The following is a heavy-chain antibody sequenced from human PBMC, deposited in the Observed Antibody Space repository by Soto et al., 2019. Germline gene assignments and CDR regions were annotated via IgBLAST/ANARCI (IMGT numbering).Heavy chain of an antibody. CDR1: GYSFTSYW. V-gene: IGHV5-51*01. D-gene: IGHD2-15*01. Sequence: GESLKISCKGSGYSFTSYWIGWVRQMPGKGLEWMGIIYPGDSDTRYSPSFQGQVTISADKSISTAYLQWSSLKASDTAVYYCASEDCRNTNCLKGFDYWGQGTLVTVSS. CDR3: ASEDCRNTNCLKGFDY. J-gene: IGHJ4*02. CDR2: IYPGDSDT.